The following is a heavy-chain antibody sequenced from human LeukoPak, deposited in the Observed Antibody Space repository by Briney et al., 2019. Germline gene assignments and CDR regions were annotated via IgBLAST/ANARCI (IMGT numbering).Heavy chain of an antibody. J-gene: IGHJ4*02. CDR1: GGTFSSYV. V-gene: IGHV1-69*05. CDR2: IIPIFGTA. Sequence: SVKVSCKASGGTFSSYVISWVRQAPGQGLEWMGGIIPIFGTANYAQKFQGRVTITTDESTSTAYMELSSLRSEDTAVYYCARSSWYSSGWYENFDYWGQGTLVTVSS. CDR3: ARSSWYSSGWYENFDY. D-gene: IGHD6-19*01.